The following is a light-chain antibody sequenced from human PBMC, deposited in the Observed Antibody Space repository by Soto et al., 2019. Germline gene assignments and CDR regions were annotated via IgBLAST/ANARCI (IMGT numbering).Light chain of an antibody. CDR2: GAS. Sequence: EIVLTQSPGTLSLSPGERATLSCRASQSVSSSYLAWYQQKPGQAHRLLSYGASGRATGIPDRFSGSGSGTDFTLTSSRLEPADFAVYYCQQYGSSIFTCGPGTKVDIK. CDR3: QQYGSSIFT. V-gene: IGKV3-20*01. CDR1: QSVSSSY. J-gene: IGKJ3*01.